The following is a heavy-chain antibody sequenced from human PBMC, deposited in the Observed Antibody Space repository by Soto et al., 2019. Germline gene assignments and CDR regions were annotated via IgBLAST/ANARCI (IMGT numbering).Heavy chain of an antibody. D-gene: IGHD6-13*01. CDR2: MYFSGT. V-gene: IGHV4-30-4*01. Sequence: PSETLSLTCTVSGGSISNDDYSWSWIRQSPGKGLGWIGYMYFSGTTYNPSLKSRISMSKDTSKNQLTLKLSSVTAADTAVYYCGSVGIAAGGRHYYAVDVWGRGTTVTVSS. CDR3: GSVGIAAGGRHYYAVDV. J-gene: IGHJ6*02. CDR1: GGSISNDDYS.